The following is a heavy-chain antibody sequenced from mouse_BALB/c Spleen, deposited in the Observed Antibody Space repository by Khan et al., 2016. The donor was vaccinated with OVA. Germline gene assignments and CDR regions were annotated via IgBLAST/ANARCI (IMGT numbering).Heavy chain of an antibody. J-gene: IGHJ3*01. CDR2: IDPFNGDT. CDR3: IRHGYVAWFGY. CDR1: GYSFTTYY. V-gene: IGHV1-31*01. Sequence: EVQLQQSGPELMKPGTSVKISCKASGYSFTTYYIHWVIQSLGNSLEWIGYIDPFNGDTTYNQKFKDKATLTVDKSSSPAYMHLSSLTSEDSAVYYCIRHGYVAWFGYWGQGTLVTVSA. D-gene: IGHD2-2*01.